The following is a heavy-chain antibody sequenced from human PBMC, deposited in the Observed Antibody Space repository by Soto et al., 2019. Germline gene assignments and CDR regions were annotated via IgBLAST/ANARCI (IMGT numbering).Heavy chain of an antibody. Sequence: QVQLVQSGAEVKKPWASVKVSCKASGYTFTSYGISWVRQAPGQGLEWMGWISAYNGNTNYEQKLQGRVTMTTDTSTSTAYMELRSLRSDDTAVYYCARAQPWFGESKNWFDPWGQGTLVTVSS. CDR1: GYTFTSYG. CDR3: ARAQPWFGESKNWFDP. D-gene: IGHD3-10*01. CDR2: ISAYNGNT. V-gene: IGHV1-18*01. J-gene: IGHJ5*02.